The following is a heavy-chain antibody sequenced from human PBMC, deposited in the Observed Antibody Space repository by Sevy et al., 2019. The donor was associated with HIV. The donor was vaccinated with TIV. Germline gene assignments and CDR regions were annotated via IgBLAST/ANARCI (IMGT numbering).Heavy chain of an antibody. D-gene: IGHD2-2*01. J-gene: IGHJ6*03. CDR2: IIPILGLA. CDR1: GGTFSSYA. V-gene: IGHV1-69*10. Sequence: AGASVKVSCKASGGTFSSYAISWVRQAPGQGLEWMGGIIPILGLANYAQKFQGRVTITADKSTSTAYMGLSSLRSEATAVYYCARRYCSITSCYPHTASYYYYYYMDVWGKGTTVTVSS. CDR3: ARRYCSITSCYPHTASYYYYYYMDV.